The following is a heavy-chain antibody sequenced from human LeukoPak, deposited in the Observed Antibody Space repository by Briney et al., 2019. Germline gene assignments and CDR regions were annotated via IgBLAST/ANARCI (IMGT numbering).Heavy chain of an antibody. J-gene: IGHJ3*02. V-gene: IGHV4-39*01. D-gene: IGHD1-1*01. CDR1: GGSISSSSYY. Sequence: PSETLSLTCTVSGGSISSSSYYWGWIRQPPGKGLEWIGSIYYSGSTYCNPSLKSRVTISVDTSKNPFSLKLSSVTAADTAVYYCARHGGTTGIDAFDIWGQGTMVTVSS. CDR2: IYYSGST. CDR3: ARHGGTTGIDAFDI.